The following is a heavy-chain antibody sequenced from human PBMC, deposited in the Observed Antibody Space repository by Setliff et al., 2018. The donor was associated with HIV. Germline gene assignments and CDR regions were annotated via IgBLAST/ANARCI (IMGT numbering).Heavy chain of an antibody. V-gene: IGHV4-61*09. J-gene: IGHJ5*02. CDR2: VYARGSA. CDR3: ARAKTIGSSALFLDP. Sequence: SETLSLTCTVSGDSMNSVSCSWAWLRQSAGKGPEWIGHVYARGSANYNPSLTSRVTMSVPTSKNQFSLTLNSVTAADTATYYCARAKTIGSSALFLDPWGQGTPVTVSS. D-gene: IGHD2-2*03. CDR1: GDSMNSVSCS.